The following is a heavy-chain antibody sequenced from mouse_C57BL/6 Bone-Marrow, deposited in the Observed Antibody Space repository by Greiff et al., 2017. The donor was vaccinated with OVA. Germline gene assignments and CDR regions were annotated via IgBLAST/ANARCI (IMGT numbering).Heavy chain of an antibody. CDR2: IDPNGGGT. CDR1: GYTFTSYG. D-gene: IGHD2-1*01. J-gene: IGHJ4*01. CDR3: ARDPELMVTTWGYAMDY. V-gene: IGHV1-72*01. Sequence: QVHVKQSGAELVKPGASVKLSCKASGYTFTSYGMHWVKQRPGRGLEWIGRIDPNGGGTKYNEKFKSKATLTVDKPSSTAYMQLSSLTSEDSAVYYCARDPELMVTTWGYAMDYWGQGTSVTVSS.